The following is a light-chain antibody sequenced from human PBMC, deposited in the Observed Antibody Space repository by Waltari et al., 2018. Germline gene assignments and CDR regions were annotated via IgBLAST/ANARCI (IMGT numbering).Light chain of an antibody. CDR1: RSISNW. V-gene: IGKV1-12*01. Sequence: DIQMTQSPSSLSASVGDTVTLTCRTSRSISNWVAWYQQKPGKAPNLLIYGASSLQSGVPPRFSGSGSGTDFTLTISGLQPEDFAKYFCQQTNSFPWTFGQGTKVEVK. J-gene: IGKJ1*01. CDR3: QQTNSFPWT. CDR2: GAS.